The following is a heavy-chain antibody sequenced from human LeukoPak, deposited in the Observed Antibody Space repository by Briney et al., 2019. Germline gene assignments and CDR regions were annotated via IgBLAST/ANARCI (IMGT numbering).Heavy chain of an antibody. J-gene: IGHJ6*02. V-gene: IGHV3-53*01. CDR2: IYSGGST. CDR3: ARVLLWFGEKEDGMDV. D-gene: IGHD3-10*01. Sequence: HPGGSLRLSCAASGFTFNNYGMHWVRQAPGKGLEWVSVIYSGGSTYYADSVKGRFTISRDNSKNTLYLQMNSLRAEDTAVYYCARVLLWFGEKEDGMDVWGQGTMVTVFS. CDR1: GFTFNNYG.